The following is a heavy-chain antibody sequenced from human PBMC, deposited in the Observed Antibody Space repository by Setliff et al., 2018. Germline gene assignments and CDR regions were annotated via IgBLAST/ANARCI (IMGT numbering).Heavy chain of an antibody. CDR2: ISAYNGYI. CDR3: ARAPGTVVVPASRSAFDI. D-gene: IGHD2-2*01. V-gene: IGHV1-18*01. J-gene: IGHJ3*02. CDR1: GYTFSNYG. Sequence: GASVKVSCKASGYTFSNYGISWVRQAPGQGLEWMGWISAYNGYIIYAQKLLGRVTMTTDTSTSTAYMEVRSLRSDDTAVYYCARAPGTVVVPASRSAFDIWGQGTMVTVSS.